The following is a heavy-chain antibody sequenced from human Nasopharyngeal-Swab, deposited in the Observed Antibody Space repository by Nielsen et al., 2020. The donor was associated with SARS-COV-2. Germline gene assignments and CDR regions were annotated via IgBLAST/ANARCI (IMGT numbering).Heavy chain of an antibody. J-gene: IGHJ4*02. CDR2: ISSSSSTI. D-gene: IGHD1-1*01. V-gene: IGHV3-48*04. CDR3: ARDTGTRY. CDR1: GFTFSSYS. Sequence: GSLRLSCTASGFTFSSYSMNWVRQAPGKGLEWVSYISSSSSTIYYAYSVKGRFTISRDNTKNSLYLQMNTLRAEDTGVYYCARDTGTRYWGQGTLVTVSS.